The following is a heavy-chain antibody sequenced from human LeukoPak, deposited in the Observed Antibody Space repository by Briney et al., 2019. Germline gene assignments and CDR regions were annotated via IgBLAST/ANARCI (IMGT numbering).Heavy chain of an antibody. V-gene: IGHV4-34*01. D-gene: IGHD3-10*01. CDR1: GGSIRSYY. Sequence: SETLSLTCTVSGGSIRSYYWSWIRQPPGKGLEWIGEINHSGSTNYNPSLKSRVTISVDTPKNQFSLKLSSVTAADTAVYYCARGIITMVRGVIITKGNWFDPWGQGTLVTVSS. J-gene: IGHJ5*02. CDR2: INHSGST. CDR3: ARGIITMVRGVIITKGNWFDP.